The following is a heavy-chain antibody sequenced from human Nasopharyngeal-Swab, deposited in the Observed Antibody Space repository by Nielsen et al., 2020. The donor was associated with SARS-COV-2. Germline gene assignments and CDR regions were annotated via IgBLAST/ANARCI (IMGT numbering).Heavy chain of an antibody. CDR1: GFTFSSYG. Sequence: GESLKISCAASGFTFSSYGMHWVRQAPGKGLEWVAVIWYDGGNKYYADSVKGRFTISRDNSKNTLYLQMNSLRAEDTAVYYCARDGYSSDYGMDVWGQGTTVTVSS. CDR3: ARDGYSSDYGMDV. V-gene: IGHV3-33*01. CDR2: IWYDGGNK. D-gene: IGHD6-25*01. J-gene: IGHJ6*02.